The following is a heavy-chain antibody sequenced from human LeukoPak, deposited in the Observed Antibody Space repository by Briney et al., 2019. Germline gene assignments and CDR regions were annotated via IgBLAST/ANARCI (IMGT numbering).Heavy chain of an antibody. CDR2: ISSRGVTI. CDR1: GFTFSSYE. J-gene: IGHJ4*02. CDR3: ARVGIVPPGTDY. D-gene: IGHD6-13*01. Sequence: PGGSLRLSCAASGFTFSSYEMNSVRQAPGKGLEWVSYISSRGVTIYYADSVQGRFTISRDNAKNSLYLQMNTLRVEDTAVYYCARVGIVPPGTDYWGQGTLVTVSS. V-gene: IGHV3-48*03.